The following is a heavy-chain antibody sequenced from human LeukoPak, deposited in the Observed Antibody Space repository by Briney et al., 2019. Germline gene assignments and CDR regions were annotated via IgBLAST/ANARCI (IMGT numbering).Heavy chain of an antibody. D-gene: IGHD3-10*01. CDR2: IRSKANSYAT. V-gene: IGHV3-73*01. CDR1: GFTFSGSA. CDR3: TTAITMVRGVISVGGY. J-gene: IGHJ4*02. Sequence: GGSLRLSCAASGFTFSGSAMHWVRQASGKGLEWVGRIRSKANSYATAYAASVKGRFTISRDDSKNTAYLQMNSLKTEDTAVYYCTTAITMVRGVISVGGYWGQGTLVTVSS.